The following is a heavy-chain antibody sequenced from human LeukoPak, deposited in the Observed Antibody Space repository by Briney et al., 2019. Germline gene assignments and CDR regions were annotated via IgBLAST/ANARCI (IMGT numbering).Heavy chain of an antibody. V-gene: IGHV3-49*04. CDR2: IRSKAYGGTT. CDR1: GFTFGDCA. J-gene: IGHJ4*02. CDR3: TRVLGGSSSPLTIDY. D-gene: IGHD6-13*01. Sequence: AGRSLRLSSTASGFTFGDCAMSWVRQAPGKGLEWVGFIRSKAYGGTTEYAASVKGRFTISRDDSKSIAYLQMNSLKTEDTAVYYCTRVLGGSSSPLTIDYWGQGTLVTVSS.